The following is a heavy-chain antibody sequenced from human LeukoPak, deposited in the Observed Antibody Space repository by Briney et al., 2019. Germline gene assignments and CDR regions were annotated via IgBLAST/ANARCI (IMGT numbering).Heavy chain of an antibody. Sequence: GGSLRLSCAASGFTFSSYWMSWVRQAPGKGLEWVANIKQDGSEKYYVDSVKGRFTISRDNAKNSLYLQMNCLRAEDTAVYYCARLDSSGYYPTYYYYYGMDVWGQGTTVTVSS. D-gene: IGHD3-22*01. J-gene: IGHJ6*02. CDR2: IKQDGSEK. V-gene: IGHV3-7*01. CDR3: ARLDSSGYYPTYYYYYGMDV. CDR1: GFTFSSYW.